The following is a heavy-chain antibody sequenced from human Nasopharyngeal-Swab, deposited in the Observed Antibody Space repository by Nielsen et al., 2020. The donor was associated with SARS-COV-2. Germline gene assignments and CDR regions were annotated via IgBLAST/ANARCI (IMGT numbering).Heavy chain of an antibody. J-gene: IGHJ6*02. CDR3: ARDHRGSGSFYYGMDV. V-gene: IGHV3-48*04. CDR1: GFTFSSYS. D-gene: IGHD3-10*01. Sequence: GESLKISCAASGFTFSSYSMNWVRQAPGKGLEWVSYISSSSSTIYYADSVKGRFTISRDNAKNSLYLQMNDLRAEDTAVYYCARDHRGSGSFYYGMDVWGQGTTVTVSS. CDR2: ISSSSSTI.